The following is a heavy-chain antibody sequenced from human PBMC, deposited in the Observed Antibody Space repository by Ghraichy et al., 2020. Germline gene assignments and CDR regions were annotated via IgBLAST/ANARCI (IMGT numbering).Heavy chain of an antibody. V-gene: IGHV3-30-3*01. CDR1: GFTFSTHA. CDR2: ISYDGINQ. D-gene: IGHD2-15*01. J-gene: IGHJ6*02. Sequence: GGSLRLSCAAPGFTFSTHAMYWVRQAPGKGLEWVAVISYDGINQYYSDSVKGRFTISRDNSKNTLYLQMNSLRAEDTAEYYCARDMKSSFWSYYYYAMDVWGQGTTVTVSS. CDR3: ARDMKSSFWSYYYYAMDV.